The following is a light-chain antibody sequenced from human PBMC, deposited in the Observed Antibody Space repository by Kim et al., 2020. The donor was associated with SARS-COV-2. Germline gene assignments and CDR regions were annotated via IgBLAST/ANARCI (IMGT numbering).Light chain of an antibody. CDR3: SSYTSSSTLV. J-gene: IGLJ1*01. V-gene: IGLV2-14*03. CDR2: DVS. Sequence: GHSITSSCTGTSSDVGGYNYVSWYQQHPGKAPKLMIYDVSNRPSGVSNRFSGSKSGNTASLTISGLQAEDEADYYCSSYTSSSTLVFGTGTKVTVL. CDR1: SSDVGGYNY.